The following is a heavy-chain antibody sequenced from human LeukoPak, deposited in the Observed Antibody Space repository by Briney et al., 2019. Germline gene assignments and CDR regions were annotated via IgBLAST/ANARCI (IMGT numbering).Heavy chain of an antibody. Sequence: GGSLRLSCAASGFTFGNSDMSWVRQAPGKGLEWVSSISGSSSYINYADSVKGRFTISRDNAQNSLFLQLNSLRAEDTAVYYCARDPYSSGWYKDAFDIWGQGTMVTVSS. CDR3: ARDPYSSGWYKDAFDI. CDR1: GFTFGNSD. D-gene: IGHD6-19*01. J-gene: IGHJ3*02. CDR2: ISGSSSYI. V-gene: IGHV3-21*01.